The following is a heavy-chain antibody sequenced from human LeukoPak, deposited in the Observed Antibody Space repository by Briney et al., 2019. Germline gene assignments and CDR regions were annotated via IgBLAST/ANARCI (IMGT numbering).Heavy chain of an antibody. V-gene: IGHV4-59*01. D-gene: IGHD6-19*01. CDR2: IYYSGST. J-gene: IGHJ6*03. CDR3: ARVAAPYYYYMDV. Sequence: SETLSLTCTVSGGSISSYYWSWIRQPPGKGLEWIGYIYYSGSTNYNPSLKSRVTISVDTSKNQFSLKLSSVTAADTAVYYCARVAAPYYYYMDVWGKGTTVTVSS. CDR1: GGSISSYY.